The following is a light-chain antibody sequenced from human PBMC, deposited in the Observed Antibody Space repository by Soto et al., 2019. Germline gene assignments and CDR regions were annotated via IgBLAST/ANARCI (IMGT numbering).Light chain of an antibody. CDR1: QSIGNY. J-gene: IGKJ1*01. V-gene: IGKV3-11*01. CDR3: QQYGSLVT. Sequence: EVVLTQSPATLSLSPGEGATLSCRASQSIGNYLAWYQQKPGQAPRLLIYATSNRATGIPARFSGSGSGTDFTLTISRLEPEDLAVYYCQQYGSLVTFGQGTKVEI. CDR2: ATS.